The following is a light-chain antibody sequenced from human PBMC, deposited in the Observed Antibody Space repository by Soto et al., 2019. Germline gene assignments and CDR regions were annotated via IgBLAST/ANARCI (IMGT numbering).Light chain of an antibody. J-gene: IGKJ1*01. CDR1: QSVSSSY. Sequence: EIVLTQSPGTLSLSPGERATLSCRASQSVSSSYLAWYQQKPGQAPRLLIYLASSRATGIPDRFSGSGSGTDFTLTISRLEPEEFAAYYCQQYGSSPPWTFGQGTKVDLK. V-gene: IGKV3-20*01. CDR3: QQYGSSPPWT. CDR2: LAS.